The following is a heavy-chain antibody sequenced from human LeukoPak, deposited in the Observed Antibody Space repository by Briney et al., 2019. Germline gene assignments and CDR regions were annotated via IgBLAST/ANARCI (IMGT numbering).Heavy chain of an antibody. CDR2: INHSGST. CDR1: GESFSGYY. Sequence: PSETLSLTCAVYGESFSGYYWSWIPQPPGKGLEWIGEINHSGSTNYNPPLKSRVTISVDTSKNQFSLNLSSVTAADTAVYYCAGGTTYGFNIWGQGTMVTVSS. CDR3: AGGTTYGFNI. J-gene: IGHJ3*02. V-gene: IGHV4-34*01. D-gene: IGHD1-7*01.